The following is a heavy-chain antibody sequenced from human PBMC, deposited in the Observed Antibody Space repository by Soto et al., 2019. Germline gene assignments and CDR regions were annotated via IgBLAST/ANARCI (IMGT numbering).Heavy chain of an antibody. CDR2: IIPYSNTH. V-gene: IGHV1-69*01. D-gene: IGHD6-13*01. J-gene: IGHJ4*02. CDR3: ASGASRWYPYYFDS. Sequence: QAQVVQSGAEVRKPGSSVKLSCKASEGKFNSSAIAWVRQATGQGLEWMGGIIPYSNTHNYAKKFQNRATITSDDSTNTAYMELSSLRSDDTAVYFWASGASRWYPYYFDSWAQGTLVTVSS. CDR1: EGKFNSSA.